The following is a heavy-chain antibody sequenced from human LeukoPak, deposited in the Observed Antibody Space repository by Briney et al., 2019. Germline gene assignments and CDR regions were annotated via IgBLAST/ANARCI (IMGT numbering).Heavy chain of an antibody. CDR1: GFTFSSYG. V-gene: IGHV3-30*02. D-gene: IGHD3-22*01. CDR3: ARDLRLSSGYLLYYFDS. Sequence: GGSLRLSCAASGFTFSSYGMRWVRQAPGKGLEWVAFIRYDGSNKYYADSVKGRFTISRDNSKNTLYLQMNSLRAEDTAMYYCARDLRLSSGYLLYYFDSWGQGTLVTVSS. J-gene: IGHJ4*02. CDR2: IRYDGSNK.